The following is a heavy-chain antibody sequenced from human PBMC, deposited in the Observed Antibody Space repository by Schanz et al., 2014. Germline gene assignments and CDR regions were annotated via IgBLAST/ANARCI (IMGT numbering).Heavy chain of an antibody. Sequence: EVQLLESGGGLVQPGGSLRLSCSASTFTFDHYAMTWVRQAPGKGLEWVAAVSSRSDEIKYADSVRGRFTISRDNSKNTLFLQMNSLRVEDSAIYYCAKDISGTSGKDDYWGQGTLVTVSS. CDR1: TFTFDHYA. V-gene: IGHV3-23*01. D-gene: IGHD2-8*01. CDR2: VSSRSDEI. CDR3: AKDISGTSGKDDY. J-gene: IGHJ4*02.